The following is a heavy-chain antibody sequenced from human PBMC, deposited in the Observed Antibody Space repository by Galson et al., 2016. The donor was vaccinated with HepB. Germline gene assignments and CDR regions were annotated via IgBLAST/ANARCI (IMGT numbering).Heavy chain of an antibody. J-gene: IGHJ6*02. CDR2: INHSGGT. Sequence: ETLSLTCAAYGGSFSGYYWSWIRQPPGKGPEWIGEINHSGGTYYNPSLKSRVTISVDTSKNQFSLKLSSVTAADTAVYYCAFKYYDILTGYATDHYYYYGMDVWGQGNTVTVSS. CDR1: GGSFSGYY. V-gene: IGHV4-34*01. CDR3: AFKYYDILTGYATDHYYYYGMDV. D-gene: IGHD3-9*01.